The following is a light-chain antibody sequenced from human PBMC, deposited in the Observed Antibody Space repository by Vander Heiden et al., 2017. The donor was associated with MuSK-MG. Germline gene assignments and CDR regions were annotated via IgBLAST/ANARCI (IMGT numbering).Light chain of an antibody. CDR1: QSVSSSN. CDR2: GAS. Sequence: EIVLTQSPGTLSLSPGERATLSCRASQSVSSSNLAWYQQKPGQAPRLLIDGASSRATGIPERFSGSGSGTDFTLTISRLEPEDFAVYYCQQYSSSRTFGQGTKVEIK. CDR3: QQYSSSRT. V-gene: IGKV3-20*01. J-gene: IGKJ1*01.